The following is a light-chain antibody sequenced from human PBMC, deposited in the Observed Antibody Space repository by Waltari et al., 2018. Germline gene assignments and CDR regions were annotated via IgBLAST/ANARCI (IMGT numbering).Light chain of an antibody. V-gene: IGLV2-14*03. Sequence: QSALTQPASVSGSPGQSINISCTGTIRDVGGYTYVSWYQQHPGDVPRLLIYDVVKRPSGVSSRFSGSKSDNTARLTISGLQAADEAHYYCSSFTSSSSFVFGSGTKVTV. CDR3: SSFTSSSSFV. J-gene: IGLJ1*01. CDR1: IRDVGGYTY. CDR2: DVV.